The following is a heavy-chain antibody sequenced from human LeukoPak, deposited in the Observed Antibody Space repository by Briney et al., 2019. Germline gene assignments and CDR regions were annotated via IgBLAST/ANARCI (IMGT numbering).Heavy chain of an antibody. CDR1: GFPLSRSD. V-gene: IGHV3-13*01. CDR3: ARGAVGMDV. Sequence: LGGSLTLPRSPWGFPLSRSDVLGVPHRPGKGLEWVSAIGTAGDTYYPGSVKGRFTISRENAKNSLYLQMNSLRAGDTAVYYCARGAVGMDVWAQGTTVTVSS. D-gene: IGHD3-16*01. CDR2: IGTAGDT. J-gene: IGHJ6*02.